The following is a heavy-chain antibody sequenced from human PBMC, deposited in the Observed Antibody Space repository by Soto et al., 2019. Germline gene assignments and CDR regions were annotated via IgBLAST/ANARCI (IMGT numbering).Heavy chain of an antibody. Sequence: QTGGSLRLSCTASGFTFGDYAMSWVRQAPGKGLEWVGFIRSKAYGGTTEYAASVKGRFTISRDDSKSIAYLQMNSLKTEDTAVYYCTRVNSSSWYYFDYWGQGTLVTVSS. CDR3: TRVNSSSWYYFDY. CDR2: IRSKAYGGTT. CDR1: GFTFGDYA. V-gene: IGHV3-49*04. D-gene: IGHD6-13*01. J-gene: IGHJ4*02.